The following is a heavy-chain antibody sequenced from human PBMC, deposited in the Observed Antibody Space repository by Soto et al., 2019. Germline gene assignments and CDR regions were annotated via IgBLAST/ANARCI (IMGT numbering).Heavy chain of an antibody. CDR1: GYTFTIYG. V-gene: IGHV1-18*01. CDR3: ARDQDYGDYQTYCGDY. Sequence: QVQLVQSGAEGKKPGASVKVSCKASGYTFTIYGIRWVRQAPGQELEWMGWISAYNGHTNYAQTLQGRVTMTRDPSTSTAYMGLRSLRSDDTTVYYGARDQDYGDYQTYCGDYWGQGTLVTVSS. J-gene: IGHJ4*02. D-gene: IGHD4-17*01. CDR2: ISAYNGHT.